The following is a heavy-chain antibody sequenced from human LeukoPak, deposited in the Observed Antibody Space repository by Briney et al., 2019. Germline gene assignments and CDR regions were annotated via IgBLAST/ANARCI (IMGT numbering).Heavy chain of an antibody. Sequence: ASVKVSCKASGYTFTDYYLRWVRQAPGHGLEWMGWIKPDGGDTNYAQRLQGRVTMTRDTSISTAYMELTNLSSDDTAVYYCARGITIYGVMIIYFDSWGQGTLVTDSS. D-gene: IGHD3-3*01. CDR1: GYTFTDYY. V-gene: IGHV1-2*02. CDR3: ARGITIYGVMIIYFDS. CDR2: IKPDGGDT. J-gene: IGHJ4*02.